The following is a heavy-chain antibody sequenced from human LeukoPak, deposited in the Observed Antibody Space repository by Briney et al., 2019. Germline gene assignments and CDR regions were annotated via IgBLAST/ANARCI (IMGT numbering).Heavy chain of an antibody. Sequence: GGSLRLSCAASGFTFNKFYMGWFRQAPGKGLEWVAVIWFDGSNKFYADSVKGRFTISRDNSKTTLYLQMNSLRAEDTAIYYCARDHQYTSTNYGDYWGQGTLVTVSS. CDR1: GFTFNKFY. J-gene: IGHJ4*02. CDR2: IWFDGSNK. CDR3: ARDHQYTSTNYGDY. D-gene: IGHD4/OR15-4a*01. V-gene: IGHV3-33*07.